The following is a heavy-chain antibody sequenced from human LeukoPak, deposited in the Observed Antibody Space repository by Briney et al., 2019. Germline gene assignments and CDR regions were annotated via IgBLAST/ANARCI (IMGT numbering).Heavy chain of an antibody. Sequence: SETLSLTCAVYGGSFSGHYWSWIRQPPGKGLEGIGEINHSGSTNYNPSLKSRVPISVDTSKNQFSLKLSSVTAADTAVYYCARLNARDYYYMDVWGKGTTVTVSS. CDR2: INHSGST. CDR1: GGSFSGHY. CDR3: ARLNARDYYYMDV. D-gene: IGHD2-8*01. V-gene: IGHV4-34*01. J-gene: IGHJ6*03.